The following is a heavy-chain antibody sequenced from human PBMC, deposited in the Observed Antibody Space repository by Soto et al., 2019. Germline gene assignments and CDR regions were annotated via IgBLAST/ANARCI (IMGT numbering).Heavy chain of an antibody. CDR1: GVSISGYY. CDR2: AYYTGTT. D-gene: IGHD1-20*01. J-gene: IGHJ2*01. Sequence: QVQLQGSGPGLVEPSETLSLNCTVSGVSISGYYWSWIRQPPGKGLQWIGYAYYTGTTIYNPSLKSRVRISVDPSKHQFSLHLTSVTSADTALYYCAATYKDGYFDYWGRGTLVTVS. V-gene: IGHV4-59*01. CDR3: AATYKDGYFDY.